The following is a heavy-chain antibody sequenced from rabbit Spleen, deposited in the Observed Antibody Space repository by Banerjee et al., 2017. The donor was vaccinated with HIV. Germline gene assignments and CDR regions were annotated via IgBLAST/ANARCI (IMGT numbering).Heavy chain of an antibody. V-gene: IGHV1S40*01. CDR1: GITLSSSDH. D-gene: IGHD1-1*01. CDR2: IAGSQSGFT. Sequence: VESGGGLVKPGASLTLTCKASGITLSSSDHMCWVRQAPGKGLEWISCIAGSQSGFTYSATWAKGRFTCSKTSSTTVTLQMTSLTVADTATYFCARDTSSSFSSYGMDLWGQGTLVTVS. J-gene: IGHJ6*01. CDR3: ARDTSSSFSSYGMDL.